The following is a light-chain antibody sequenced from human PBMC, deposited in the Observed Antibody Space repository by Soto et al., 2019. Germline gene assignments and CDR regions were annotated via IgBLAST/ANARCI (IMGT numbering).Light chain of an antibody. Sequence: EIVMTQSPATLSVSPGERVTLSCRASQSVSSYLAWYQQKPGQPPRLLIYDASTRATGIPARFSGSGSVTEFTLTVTSLQSEDFAIYYCHQYNTWPFFTFGPGTRVDI. CDR1: QSVSSY. CDR3: HQYNTWPFFT. V-gene: IGKV3-15*01. CDR2: DAS. J-gene: IGKJ3*01.